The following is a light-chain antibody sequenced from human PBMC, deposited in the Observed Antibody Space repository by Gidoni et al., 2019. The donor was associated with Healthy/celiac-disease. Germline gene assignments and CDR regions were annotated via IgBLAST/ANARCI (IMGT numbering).Light chain of an antibody. V-gene: IGKV1-39*01. J-gene: IGKJ2*01. Sequence: DIQMTQSPSSLSASVGDRVTITCRASQSISSYLNWYQQKPGKAPKLLIHAASSLQSGVPSRFSGSGSGTDFTLTISSLQPEDFATYYCQQSYSTHTFGQXTKLEIK. CDR3: QQSYSTHT. CDR2: AAS. CDR1: QSISSY.